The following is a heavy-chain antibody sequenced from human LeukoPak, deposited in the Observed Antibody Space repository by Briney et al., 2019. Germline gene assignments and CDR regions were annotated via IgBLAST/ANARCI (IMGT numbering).Heavy chain of an antibody. CDR1: GFTFSSYR. V-gene: IGHV3-21*01. Sequence: KPGGSLRLSCAASGFTFSSYRMTWVRQAPGKGLEWVSSISSSGSYIYYADSVKGRFTISRDNAKNSLYLQMNSLRAEDTAVYYCARSTEMATSDPPDYWGQGTLVTVSS. D-gene: IGHD5-24*01. CDR3: ARSTEMATSDPPDY. CDR2: ISSSGSYI. J-gene: IGHJ4*02.